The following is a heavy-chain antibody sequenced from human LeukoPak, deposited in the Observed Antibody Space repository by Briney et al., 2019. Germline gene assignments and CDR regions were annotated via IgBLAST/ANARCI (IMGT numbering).Heavy chain of an antibody. J-gene: IGHJ4*02. D-gene: IGHD1-26*01. V-gene: IGHV4-34*01. CDR1: GGSFSGYY. CDR3: ARHTSGSYLY. Sequence: PSETLSLTCAVYGGSFSGYYWSWICQPPGKGLEWIGEINHSGSTNYNPSLKSRVTISVDTSKNQFSLKLSSVTAADTAVYYCARHTSGSYLYWGQGTLVTVSS. CDR2: INHSGST.